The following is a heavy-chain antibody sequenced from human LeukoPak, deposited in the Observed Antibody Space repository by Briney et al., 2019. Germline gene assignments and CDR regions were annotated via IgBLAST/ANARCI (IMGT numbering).Heavy chain of an antibody. CDR1: GFTFSSYE. J-gene: IGHJ4*02. CDR2: ISVSGGTT. V-gene: IGHV3-23*01. Sequence: QPGGSLRLSCAASGFTFSSYEMNWVRQAPGKGLEWVSTISVSGGTTYYADSVRGRFTISRDNSKNTLYLQMNSLRADDTAVYYCAKHFVVVTVIHQFDFWGQGALVTVSS. CDR3: AKHFVVVTVIHQFDF. D-gene: IGHD2-21*02.